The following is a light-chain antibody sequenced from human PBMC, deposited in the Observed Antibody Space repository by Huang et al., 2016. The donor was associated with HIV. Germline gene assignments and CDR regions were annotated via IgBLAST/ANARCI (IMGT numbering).Light chain of an antibody. CDR3: QQSDSRPYT. J-gene: IGKJ2*01. Sequence: DIQMTQSPSSLSASVGDRVTITCLASHTIGTSFNWYQHISGKPPKLLIFDASTLQSWFPSRFSGGGRGTDFTLTISSLQPEDFATYYCQQSDSRPYTFGQGT. V-gene: IGKV1-39*01. CDR1: HTIGTS. CDR2: DAS.